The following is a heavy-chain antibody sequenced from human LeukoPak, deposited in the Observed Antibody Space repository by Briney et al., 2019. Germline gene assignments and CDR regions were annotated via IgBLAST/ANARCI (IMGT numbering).Heavy chain of an antibody. CDR3: AKENGGNFDY. D-gene: IGHD2-15*01. V-gene: IGHV3-23*01. CDR1: GFTFSTHT. CDR2: ISGSGGST. Sequence: PGGSLRLSCAASGFTFSTHTMNWVRQAPGKGLEWVSAISGSGGSTYYADSVKGRFTTSRDNSKNTLYLQMNSLRAEDTAVYYCAKENGGNFDYWGQGTLVTVSS. J-gene: IGHJ4*02.